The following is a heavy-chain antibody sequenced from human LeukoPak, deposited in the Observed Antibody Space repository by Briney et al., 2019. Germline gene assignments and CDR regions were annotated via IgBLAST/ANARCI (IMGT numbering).Heavy chain of an antibody. J-gene: IGHJ3*01. D-gene: IGHD2-2*01. V-gene: IGHV3-23*01. CDR3: AKDTGSTVAFDL. Sequence: PGGSLRLSCAASGFTFIKYAMSWVRQAPGKGLEWVSAVSGNGDTTYYADSVKGRFSVSRDTSENRLYLQMSSLRAEDTAVYYCAKDTGSTVAFDLWGQGTMVTVSS. CDR2: VSGNGDTT. CDR1: GFTFIKYA.